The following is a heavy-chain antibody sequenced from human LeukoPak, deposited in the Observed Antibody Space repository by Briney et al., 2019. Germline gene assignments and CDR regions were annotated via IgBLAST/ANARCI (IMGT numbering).Heavy chain of an antibody. CDR3: ARVLLYCGGDCYNYYFDY. J-gene: IGHJ4*02. CDR2: IIPIFGTA. D-gene: IGHD2-21*02. V-gene: IGHV1-69*01. CDR1: VGTFSIYA. Sequence: GSSVKVSYKASVGTFSIYAISWVRQAPGQGLEWMGGIIPIFGTANYAQKFQGRVTITADESTSTAYMELSSLRSEDTAVYYCARVLLYCGGDCYNYYFDYWGQGTLVTVSS.